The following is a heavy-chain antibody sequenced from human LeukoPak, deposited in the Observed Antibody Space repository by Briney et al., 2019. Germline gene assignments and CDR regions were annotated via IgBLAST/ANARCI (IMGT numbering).Heavy chain of an antibody. Sequence: SETLSLTCAVYGGSFSGYYWSWIRQSPGKGLEWIGEINHRGSTNYNPSLKSRVTISVDTSKNQFSLKLSSVTAADTAVYYCARLRYYDSSGYLEGADDAFDIWGQGTMVTVSS. CDR2: INHRGST. V-gene: IGHV4-34*01. CDR1: GGSFSGYY. J-gene: IGHJ3*02. D-gene: IGHD3-22*01. CDR3: ARLRYYDSSGYLEGADDAFDI.